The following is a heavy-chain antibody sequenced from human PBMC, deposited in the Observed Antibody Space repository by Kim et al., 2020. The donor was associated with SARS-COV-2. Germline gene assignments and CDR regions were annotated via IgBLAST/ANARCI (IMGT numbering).Heavy chain of an antibody. CDR2: INSQSTHR. D-gene: IGHD2-8*01. V-gene: IGHV3-21*01. CDR3: ARDKGMVARTGCMDV. Sequence: GGSLRLSCAASGFTFSVFDMNWVRHAPGKGLEWVSYINSQSTHRYFVDSVKGRFAISRDNARNTLFLHMDSHRVEDTAVYYCARDKGMVARTGCMDVWGQGATVLVSS. CDR1: GFTFSVFD. J-gene: IGHJ6*02.